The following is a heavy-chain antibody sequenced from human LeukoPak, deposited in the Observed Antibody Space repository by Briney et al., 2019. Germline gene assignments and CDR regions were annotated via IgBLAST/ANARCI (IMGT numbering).Heavy chain of an antibody. Sequence: GGSLRLSCAASGFTFSSYGMNWVRQAPGKGLEWVSSISSSSSYIYYADSVKGRFTISRDNAKNSLYLQMNSLRAEDTAVYYCARDGDIVVVNGMDVWGQGTTVTVSS. CDR1: GFTFSSYG. D-gene: IGHD2-15*01. CDR2: ISSSSSYI. V-gene: IGHV3-21*01. J-gene: IGHJ6*02. CDR3: ARDGDIVVVNGMDV.